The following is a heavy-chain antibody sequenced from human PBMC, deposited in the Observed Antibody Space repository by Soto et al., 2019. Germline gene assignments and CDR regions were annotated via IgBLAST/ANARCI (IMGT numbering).Heavy chain of an antibody. CDR1: GFTFRDYY. Sequence: QVQLVESGGGLVKPGGSLRLSCAASGFTFRDYYMSWIRQAPGKGLECISYIGSSGDTNFYADSVKGRFTISRDIAENSLYLQLNSLRAEDTAVYYCARDPVLRQMTTFRVPTRGHFDFWGQGPLFTFSS. CDR3: ARDPVLRQMTTFRVPTRGHFDF. J-gene: IGHJ4*02. D-gene: IGHD3-3*01. CDR2: IGSSGDTN. V-gene: IGHV3-11*01.